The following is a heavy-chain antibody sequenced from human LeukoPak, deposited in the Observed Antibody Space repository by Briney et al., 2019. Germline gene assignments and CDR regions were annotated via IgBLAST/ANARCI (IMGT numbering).Heavy chain of an antibody. V-gene: IGHV4-4*02. CDR1: GGSISSSNW. Sequence: SGTLSLTCAVSGGSISSSNWWSWVRQPPGKGLEWIGEIYHSGSTNYNPSLKSRVTISVDKSKNQFSLKLSSVTAADTAVYYCARAHDYGGNTDYFDYWGQGTLVTVSS. CDR3: ARAHDYGGNTDYFDY. CDR2: IYHSGST. D-gene: IGHD4-23*01. J-gene: IGHJ4*02.